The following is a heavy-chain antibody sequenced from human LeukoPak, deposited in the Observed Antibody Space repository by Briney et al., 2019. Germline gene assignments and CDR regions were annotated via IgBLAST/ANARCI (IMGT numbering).Heavy chain of an antibody. D-gene: IGHD3-3*01. V-gene: IGHV1-18*01. J-gene: IGHJ5*02. CDR1: GYTFTNYG. Sequence: GASVKVSCKAFGYTFTNYGISWVRQAPGQGLEWMGWISIYNGNTDYAQKLRGRVTMTTDTSTSTAYMELRSLRSDDTAVYYCARITYDFWSGYYMPDDPWGQGTLDTVSS. CDR3: ARITYDFWSGYYMPDDP. CDR2: ISIYNGNT.